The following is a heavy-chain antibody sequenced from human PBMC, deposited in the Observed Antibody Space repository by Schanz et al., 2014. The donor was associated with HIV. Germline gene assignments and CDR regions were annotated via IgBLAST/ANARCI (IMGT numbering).Heavy chain of an antibody. CDR1: GFTFSSYG. V-gene: IGHV3-33*01. CDR3: AREYYSRNWNWFDP. D-gene: IGHD6-13*01. CDR2: IWSDGTNI. J-gene: IGHJ5*02. Sequence: QVQLVESGGGVVQPGRSLRLSCAASGFTFSSYGMHWVRQAPGKGLEWVAVIWSDGTNIDYADSVKGRFTVSRDNSKNMLYLQMNSLRAEDTAVYYCAREYYSRNWNWFDPWGQGTLVTVSS.